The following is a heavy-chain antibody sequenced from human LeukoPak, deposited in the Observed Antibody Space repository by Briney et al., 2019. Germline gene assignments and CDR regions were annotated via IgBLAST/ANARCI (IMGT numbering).Heavy chain of an antibody. Sequence: VASVKVSCKASGYTLTYFGLSWVRQAPGQGLEWLGSISVHNGNTKYAPKFQGRVTITTDTSTSPAYLELRSLRPDDTAVYYCARGLYDGDYWGQGSLVTVSS. CDR2: ISVHNGNT. D-gene: IGHD3-22*01. CDR3: ARGLYDGDY. V-gene: IGHV1-18*01. J-gene: IGHJ4*02. CDR1: GYTLTYFG.